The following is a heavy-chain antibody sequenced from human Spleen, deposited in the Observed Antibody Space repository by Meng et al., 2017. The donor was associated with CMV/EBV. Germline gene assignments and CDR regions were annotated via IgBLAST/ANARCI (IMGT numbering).Heavy chain of an antibody. Sequence: ASVKVSCKTSGYTFTSYGITWVRQAPGQGLEWMGWISGDNGNTEIAQKFQGRVTMTADTSTSSAYMDLSSLRAEDTAVYYCAKEYSSSWYSYYYYYGMDVWGQGTTVTVSS. CDR1: GYTFTSYG. D-gene: IGHD6-13*01. CDR2: ISGDNGNT. V-gene: IGHV1-18*01. J-gene: IGHJ6*02. CDR3: AKEYSSSWYSYYYYYGMDV.